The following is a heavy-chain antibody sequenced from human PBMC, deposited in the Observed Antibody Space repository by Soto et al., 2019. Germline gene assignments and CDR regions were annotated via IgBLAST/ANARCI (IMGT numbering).Heavy chain of an antibody. CDR1: GYSISIGSY. V-gene: IGHV4-38-2*02. CDR2: IYHGGTT. CDR3: ARVHVMVVAGSTFDY. Sequence: SETLSLTCTVSGYSISIGSYCACIRQPPGKGPEWIASIYHGGTTFYNPSLKSRITISVDTSNNQLSLKLTSVTAADTAVYYRARVHVMVVAGSTFDYWGHGTLVTVSS. J-gene: IGHJ4*01. D-gene: IGHD6-19*01.